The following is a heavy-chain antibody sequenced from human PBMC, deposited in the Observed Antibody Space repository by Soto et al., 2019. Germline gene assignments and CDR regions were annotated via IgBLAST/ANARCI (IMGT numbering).Heavy chain of an antibody. V-gene: IGHV4-39*01. CDR2: IYYSGST. D-gene: IGHD5-18*01. Sequence: SETLSLTCTVSGGSISSSRHYWGWIRQPPGKGLEWIGSIYYSGSTYYNPSLKSRVTISVDTSKNQFSLKLSSVTAADTAVYYFARLFGYSYELLASWARGTLVPGSA. CDR1: GGSISSSRHY. CDR3: ARLFGYSYELLAS. J-gene: IGHJ5*02.